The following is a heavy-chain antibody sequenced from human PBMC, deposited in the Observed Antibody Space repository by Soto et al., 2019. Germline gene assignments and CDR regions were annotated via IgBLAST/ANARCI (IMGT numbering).Heavy chain of an antibody. J-gene: IGHJ4*02. Sequence: SETLSLTCAVYGGSFSGYYWSWIRQPPGKGLEWIGEINHSGSTNYNPSLKSRVTISVDTSKNQFSLKLSSVTAADTAVYYCARAGLLWPSKFLGWFDYWGQGTLVTVSS. D-gene: IGHD3-10*01. V-gene: IGHV4-34*01. CDR1: GGSFSGYY. CDR2: INHSGST. CDR3: ARAGLLWPSKFLGWFDY.